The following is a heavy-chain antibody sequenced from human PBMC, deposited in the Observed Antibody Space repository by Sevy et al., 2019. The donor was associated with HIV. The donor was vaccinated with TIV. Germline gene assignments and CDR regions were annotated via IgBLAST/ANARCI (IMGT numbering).Heavy chain of an antibody. D-gene: IGHD4-17*01. CDR3: ATNTDYGDSDC. Sequence: ASVKVSCKVSGYILTELSMHWVRQAPGKGLEWMGSFDTEDGETLYAQKFQGRVTMTEDTSTDTAYMELSSLRSEDTAVYYGATNTDYGDSDCWGQGTLVTVSS. J-gene: IGHJ4*02. V-gene: IGHV1-24*01. CDR2: FDTEDGET. CDR1: GYILTELS.